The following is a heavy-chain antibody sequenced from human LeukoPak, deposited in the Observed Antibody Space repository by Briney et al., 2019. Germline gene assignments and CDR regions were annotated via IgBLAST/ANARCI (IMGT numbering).Heavy chain of an antibody. CDR3: AGSSIRKYNWFDP. CDR2: IIPILGIA. Sequence: ASVKASCKASGGTFSSYAISWVRQAPGQGLEWMGRIIPILGIANYAQKFQGRVTITADKSTSTAYMELSSLRSEDTAVYYCAGSSIRKYNWFDPWGQGTLVTVSS. V-gene: IGHV1-69*04. J-gene: IGHJ5*02. CDR1: GGTFSSYA.